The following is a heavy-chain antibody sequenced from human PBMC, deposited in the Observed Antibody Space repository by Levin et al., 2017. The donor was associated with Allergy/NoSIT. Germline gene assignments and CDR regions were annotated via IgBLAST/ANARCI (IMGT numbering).Heavy chain of an antibody. Sequence: MSGGSLRLSCKGSGSSFMSYWISWVRQMPGKGLEWMGRIDPSDSYINYSPSFQGHVTISTDNSISTAYLQWSSLKDSDTAMYYCVRHSTLGSGTSDAFDVWGPGTMVTVSS. CDR1: GSSFMSYW. CDR2: IDPSDSYI. CDR3: VRHSTLGSGTSDAFDV. D-gene: IGHD3-10*01. V-gene: IGHV5-10-1*01. J-gene: IGHJ3*01.